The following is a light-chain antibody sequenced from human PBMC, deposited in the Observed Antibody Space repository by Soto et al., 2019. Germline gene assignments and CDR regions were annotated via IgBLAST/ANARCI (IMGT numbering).Light chain of an antibody. J-gene: IGLJ2*01. Sequence: QSALTQPPSASGSPGQSVTISCTGTSSDVGGYNYVSWYQQHPGKAPNLMIYEVTKRPSGVPDRFSGSKSGNTASLTVSGLRAEDEADYYCSSHAGSINVAFGGGTKLTVL. V-gene: IGLV2-8*01. CDR2: EVT. CDR3: SSHAGSINVA. CDR1: SSDVGGYNY.